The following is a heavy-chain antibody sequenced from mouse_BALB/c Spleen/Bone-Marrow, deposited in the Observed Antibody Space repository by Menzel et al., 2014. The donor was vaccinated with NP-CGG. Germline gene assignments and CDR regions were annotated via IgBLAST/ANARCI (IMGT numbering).Heavy chain of an antibody. CDR2: IGCYSGAS. V-gene: IGHV1S34*01. J-gene: IGHJ2*01. Sequence: VVKTGASVKISCKASGYSFTGYYMHWIKQSHGKSLEWIGYIGCYSGASGYNQKFKGKATFTVDTSSTIAYMQFNSLTSEDSAVYYCARRRDGTNYFDYWGQGTTLTVSS. D-gene: IGHD2-1*01. CDR3: ARRRDGTNYFDY. CDR1: GYSFTGYY.